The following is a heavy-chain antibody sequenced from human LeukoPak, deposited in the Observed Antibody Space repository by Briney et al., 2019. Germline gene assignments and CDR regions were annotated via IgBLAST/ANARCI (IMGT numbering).Heavy chain of an antibody. V-gene: IGHV3-30-3*01. Sequence: GGSLRLSCAASGCTFSSYAMHWVRQAPGKGLDWVAVISYDGSNKYYADSVKGRFTISRDNSKNTLYLQMNSLRAEDTAVYYCAGPIFGVVMNPFDYWGQGTLVTVSS. CDR3: AGPIFGVVMNPFDY. J-gene: IGHJ4*02. CDR1: GCTFSSYA. CDR2: ISYDGSNK. D-gene: IGHD3-3*01.